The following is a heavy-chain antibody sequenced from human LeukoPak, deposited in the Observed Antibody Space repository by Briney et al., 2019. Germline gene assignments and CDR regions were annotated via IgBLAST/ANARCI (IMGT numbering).Heavy chain of an antibody. CDR2: IYYSGST. CDR3: ARLKVDFWSGYYDGY. J-gene: IGHJ4*02. D-gene: IGHD3-3*01. Sequence: SETLSLTCTVSGGSISSSSYYWGWIRQPPGKGLEWIGSIYYSGSTYYNPSLKSRVTISVDTSKNRFSLKLSSVTAADTAVYYCARLKVDFWSGYYDGYWSQGTLVTVSS. CDR1: GGSISSSSYY. V-gene: IGHV4-39*01.